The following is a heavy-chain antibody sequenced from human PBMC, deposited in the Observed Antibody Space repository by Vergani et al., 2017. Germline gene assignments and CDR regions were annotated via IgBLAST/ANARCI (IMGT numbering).Heavy chain of an antibody. CDR3: AKAILYTPPRGGMDV. J-gene: IGHJ6*02. V-gene: IGHV3-23*01. D-gene: IGHD3-16*01. CDR1: GFTFNHYA. Sequence: EVQLLESGGDLVQPGGSLRLSCAASGFTFNHYAMNWVRQAPGKGLEWVSGISGSGGSTYYAGSVKGRFTISRDSSKNTLYLQMNSLSAGDTAVYYCAKAILYTPPRGGMDVWGQGTTVTVYS. CDR2: ISGSGGST.